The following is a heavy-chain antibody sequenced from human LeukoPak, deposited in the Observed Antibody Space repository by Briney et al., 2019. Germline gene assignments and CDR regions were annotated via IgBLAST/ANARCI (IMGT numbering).Heavy chain of an antibody. CDR2: MNPNSGNT. V-gene: IGHV1-8*01. J-gene: IGHJ4*02. CDR3: ARDSSHYGDLPHFDY. Sequence: ASVKVSCEASGYTFTSYDINWVRQATGQGLEWMGWMNPNSGNTGYAQKFQGRVTMTRNTSISTAYMELSSLRAEDTAVYYCARDSSHYGDLPHFDYWGQGTLVTVSS. D-gene: IGHD4-17*01. CDR1: GYTFTSYD.